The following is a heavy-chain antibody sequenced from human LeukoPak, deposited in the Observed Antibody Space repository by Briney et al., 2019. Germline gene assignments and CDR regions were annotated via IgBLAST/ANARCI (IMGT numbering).Heavy chain of an antibody. D-gene: IGHD1-26*01. CDR2: ISTSSSAI. Sequence: GGSLRLSCAASGFTFSSYWMSWVRQAPGKGLEWVSYISTSSSAIYYADSVKGRLTISRDNAKNTLFLQMNSLRAEDTAVYYCARGHRVGAVSRCLDSWGQGTLVTVSS. J-gene: IGHJ4*02. V-gene: IGHV3-48*04. CDR1: GFTFSSYW. CDR3: ARGHRVGAVSRCLDS.